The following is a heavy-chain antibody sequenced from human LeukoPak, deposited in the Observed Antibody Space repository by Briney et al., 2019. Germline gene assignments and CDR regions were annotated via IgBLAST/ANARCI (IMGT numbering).Heavy chain of an antibody. J-gene: IGHJ5*02. CDR2: INAGNGNT. V-gene: IGHV1-3*01. Sequence: ASVQVSCKASGYTFTSYAMHWVRQAPGQRLEWMGWINAGNGNTKYSQKFQGRVTITRDTSASTAYMELSSLRPEDTAVYYCARGLDILTGRDWFDPWGQGTLVTVSS. CDR1: GYTFTSYA. D-gene: IGHD3-9*01. CDR3: ARGLDILTGRDWFDP.